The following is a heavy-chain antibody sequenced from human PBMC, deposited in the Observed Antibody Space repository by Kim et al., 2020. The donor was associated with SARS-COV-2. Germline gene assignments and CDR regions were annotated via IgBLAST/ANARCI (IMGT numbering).Heavy chain of an antibody. D-gene: IGHD3-3*02. Sequence: SETLSLTCTVSGGSISSYYWSWIRQPPGKGLEWIGYIYYSGSTNYNPSLKSRVTISVDTSKNQFSLKLSSVTAADTAVYYCARVLATVGILDYWGQGTLVSGSS. V-gene: IGHV4-59*01. CDR2: IYYSGST. CDR1: GGSISSYY. CDR3: ARVLATVGILDY. J-gene: IGHJ4*02.